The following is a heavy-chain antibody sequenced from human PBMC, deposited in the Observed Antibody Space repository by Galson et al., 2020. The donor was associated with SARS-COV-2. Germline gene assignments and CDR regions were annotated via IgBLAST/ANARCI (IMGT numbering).Heavy chain of an antibody. CDR3: ARDYYESSGYSPNGMDV. J-gene: IGHJ6*02. CDR1: GFRFGRYA. Sequence: LSLTCAASGFRFGRYALHWVRQAPGKGLEWVAVISYDGRNKHYADSVKGRFTISRDNSKNALYLQMNSLRPEDTAVYSCARDYYESSGYSPNGMDVWGQGTTVTASS. CDR2: ISYDGRNK. D-gene: IGHD3-22*01. V-gene: IGHV3-30*04.